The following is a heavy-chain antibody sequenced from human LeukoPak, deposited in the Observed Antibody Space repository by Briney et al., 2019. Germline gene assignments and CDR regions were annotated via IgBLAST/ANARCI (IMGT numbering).Heavy chain of an antibody. Sequence: GGSLRLSCAASGFTFDDYAMHWVRQAPGKGLEWVSLISWDGGSTYYADSVKGRFTISRDNSNNSLYLQMNSLRAEDTDLYYCAKDKAPSYCSGGSCLVWIFDYWGEGTLVTVSS. D-gene: IGHD2-15*01. CDR3: AKDKAPSYCSGGSCLVWIFDY. J-gene: IGHJ4*02. CDR2: ISWDGGST. CDR1: GFTFDDYA. V-gene: IGHV3-43D*03.